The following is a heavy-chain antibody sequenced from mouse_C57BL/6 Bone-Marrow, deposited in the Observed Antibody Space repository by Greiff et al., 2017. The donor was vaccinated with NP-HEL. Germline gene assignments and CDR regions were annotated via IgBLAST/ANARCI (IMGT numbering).Heavy chain of an antibody. CDR3: ARSIWDKALTYYFDY. CDR1: GYTFTNYW. CDR2: IYPGGGYT. Sequence: VQLQESGAELVRPGTSVKMSCKASGYTFTNYWIGWAKQRPGHGLEWIGDIYPGGGYTNYNEKFKGKATLTADKSSSTAYMQFSSLTSEDSAIYYCARSIWDKALTYYFDYWGQGTTLTVSS. J-gene: IGHJ2*01. D-gene: IGHD4-1*01. V-gene: IGHV1-63*01.